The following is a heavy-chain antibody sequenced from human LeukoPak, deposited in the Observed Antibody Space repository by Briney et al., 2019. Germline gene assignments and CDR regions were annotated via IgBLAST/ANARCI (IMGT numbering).Heavy chain of an antibody. Sequence: SETLSLTCTVSGVSISSYYWSWIRQPPGKGLEWIGYIYYSGSTNYNPSLKSRVTISVDTSKNQFSLKLSSVTAADTAVYYCARELSYCSSTSCYPAYYFDYWGQGTLVTVSS. V-gene: IGHV4-59*01. CDR2: IYYSGST. J-gene: IGHJ4*02. CDR3: ARELSYCSSTSCYPAYYFDY. CDR1: GVSISSYY. D-gene: IGHD2-2*01.